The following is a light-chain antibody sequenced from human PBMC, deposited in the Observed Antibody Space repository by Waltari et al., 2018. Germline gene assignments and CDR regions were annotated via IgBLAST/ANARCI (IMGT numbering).Light chain of an antibody. Sequence: EIVMTQSPATLSVSPGERATLSCRASQSVSSHLAWYQQKPGQAPRLLISGASTRATGVPARFSGSGSGTDFTLTISGLQSEDYAVYFCHQHNSWPPLSFGGGTKVEIK. CDR2: GAS. CDR3: HQHNSWPPLS. J-gene: IGKJ4*01. V-gene: IGKV3-15*01. CDR1: QSVSSH.